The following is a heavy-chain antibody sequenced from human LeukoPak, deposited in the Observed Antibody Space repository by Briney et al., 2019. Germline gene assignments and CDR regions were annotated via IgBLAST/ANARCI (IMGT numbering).Heavy chain of an antibody. CDR2: IKEDGSDK. Sequence: PGGSLRLSCAASGFTFDTYWMSWVRQAPGKGLEWVADIKEDGSDKYYVDSVKGRFTISRDNAENSVFLQMNSLRAEDTAVYYCARWGYSSGWFFDYWGQRTLVTVSS. J-gene: IGHJ4*02. CDR1: GFTFDTYW. CDR3: ARWGYSSGWFFDY. D-gene: IGHD6-19*01. V-gene: IGHV3-7*01.